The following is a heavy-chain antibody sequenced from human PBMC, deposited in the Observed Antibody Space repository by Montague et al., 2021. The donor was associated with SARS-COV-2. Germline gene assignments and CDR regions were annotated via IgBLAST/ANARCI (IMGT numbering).Heavy chain of an antibody. CDR2: IYSSGSI. Sequence: SETLSLTCNVSGDSIRNYYWSWIRQPAGKGLEWIGRIYSSGSINYNPSLKTRITLSVDTSKNQLSLRLNSVTAADTAVCYCARNPGEYYGMDVWGQGTTVTVSS. CDR1: GDSIRNYY. J-gene: IGHJ6*02. D-gene: IGHD3-16*01. V-gene: IGHV4-4*07. CDR3: ARNPGEYYGMDV.